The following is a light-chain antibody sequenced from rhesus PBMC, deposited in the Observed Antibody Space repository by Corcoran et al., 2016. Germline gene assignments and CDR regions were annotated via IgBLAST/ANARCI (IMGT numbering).Light chain of an antibody. CDR3: QQYRSAPT. V-gene: IGKV3-53*01. Sequence: QVILTQSPATLSLSPGDRATLSCRASQSVSSYLAWYQQKPGQAPRLLIYGASSRATGIPDRVSGSGSGTEFTLTISRLEPEDFTVYYCQQYRSAPTLGGGTKVEIK. CDR1: QSVSSY. J-gene: IGKJ4*01. CDR2: GAS.